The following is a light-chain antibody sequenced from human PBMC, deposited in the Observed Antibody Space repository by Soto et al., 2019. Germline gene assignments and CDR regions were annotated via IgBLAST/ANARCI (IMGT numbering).Light chain of an antibody. CDR3: QQTMTFPLT. CDR2: PAS. J-gene: IGKJ4*01. V-gene: IGKV1-12*01. Sequence: DIQMTQSPSSVSASIGDRVTITCRASQGISSYLAWYQQKPGRAPKLLISPASSLQSRVPSRCSGSGSGTDFSLTISRLQPEDFATYYCQQTMTFPLTFGGGTKVEIK. CDR1: QGISSY.